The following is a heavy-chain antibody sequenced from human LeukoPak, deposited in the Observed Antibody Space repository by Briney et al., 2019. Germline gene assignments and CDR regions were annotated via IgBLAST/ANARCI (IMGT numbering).Heavy chain of an antibody. J-gene: IGHJ6*03. CDR1: GFTFSSYA. CDR2: ISYDGNNK. V-gene: IGHV3-30*04. CDR3: GRDGGQSYYYYYMDV. D-gene: IGHD3-16*01. Sequence: GGSLRLSCAASGFTFSSYAMYWVRQAPGKGLEWVAVISYDGNNKYYADSVKGRFTISRDNSKNTLYLQMKSLRAEDTAVFYCGRDGGQSYYYYYMDVWGKGTTVTIS.